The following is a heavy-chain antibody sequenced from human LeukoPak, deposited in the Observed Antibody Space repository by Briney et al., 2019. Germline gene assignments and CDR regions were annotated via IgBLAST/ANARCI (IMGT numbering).Heavy chain of an antibody. CDR1: GYSFTNYW. Sequence: GESLKISCKGSGYSFTNYWIAWVRQMPGQGLEWMAIIYPGDSDARYSPSFQGQVTISVDKSISTTYLRWGSLKASDTAMHYCARRGWGFGEPKRDHDTFDIWGQGTMVTVSS. V-gene: IGHV5-51*01. CDR3: ARRGWGFGEPKRDHDTFDI. D-gene: IGHD3-10*01. J-gene: IGHJ3*02. CDR2: IYPGDSDA.